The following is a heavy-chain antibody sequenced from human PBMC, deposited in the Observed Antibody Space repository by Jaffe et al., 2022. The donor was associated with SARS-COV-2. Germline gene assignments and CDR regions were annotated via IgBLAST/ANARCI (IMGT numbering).Heavy chain of an antibody. Sequence: QVQLQESGPGLVKPSETLSLTCTVSGGSISSYYWSWIRQPPGKGLEWIGYIYYSGSTNYNPSLKSRVTISVDTSKNQFSLKLSSVTAADTAVYYCARLEQGEGGYFDYWGQGTLVTVSS. CDR3: ARLEQGEGGYFDY. V-gene: IGHV4-59*01. D-gene: IGHD3-16*01. CDR1: GGSISSYY. J-gene: IGHJ4*02. CDR2: IYYSGST.